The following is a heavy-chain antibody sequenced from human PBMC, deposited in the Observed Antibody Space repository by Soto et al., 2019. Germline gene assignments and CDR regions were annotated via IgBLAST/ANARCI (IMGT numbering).Heavy chain of an antibody. D-gene: IGHD2-8*01. J-gene: IGHJ6*02. CDR2: INHSGST. CDR3: ARGRRMGLAAGMDV. V-gene: IGHV4-34*01. CDR1: CGSFSGYY. Sequence: SETLSLTCAVYCGSFSGYYWSWIRQPPGKGLEWIGEINHSGSTNYNPSLKSRVTISVDTSKNQFSLKLSSVTAADTAVYYCARGRRMGLAAGMDVWGQGTTVTVSS.